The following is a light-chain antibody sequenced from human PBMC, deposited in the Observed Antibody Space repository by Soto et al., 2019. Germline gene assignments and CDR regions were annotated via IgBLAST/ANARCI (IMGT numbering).Light chain of an antibody. CDR2: GVD. CDR1: SRDIGYYDF. J-gene: IGLJ2*01. V-gene: IGLV2-8*01. Sequence: QSALTQAPSASGSPGQSVTISCTGTSRDIGYYDFVSWYQQLPGKAPKLMIYGVDKRPSGVPHRFSGTRSGSTASLTVSGLQAEDEAVYYCSSHAGKNKYVLFGGGTKLTVL. CDR3: SSHAGKNKYVL.